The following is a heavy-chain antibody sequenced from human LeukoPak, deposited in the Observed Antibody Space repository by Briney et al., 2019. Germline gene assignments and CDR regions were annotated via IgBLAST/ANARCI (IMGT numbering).Heavy chain of an antibody. J-gene: IGHJ4*02. CDR1: GYXFTGYY. Sequence: ASVKVSCKASGYXFTGYYIHWVRQAPAQGLEWMGWINPNSGGTNYAQKFQGRVTMTRDTSISTAYMELSSLRSDDTAVYYCARATLPRSDDYTFDYWGQGTLVTVSS. D-gene: IGHD5-24*01. CDR3: ARATLPRSDDYTFDY. V-gene: IGHV1-2*02. CDR2: INPNSGGT.